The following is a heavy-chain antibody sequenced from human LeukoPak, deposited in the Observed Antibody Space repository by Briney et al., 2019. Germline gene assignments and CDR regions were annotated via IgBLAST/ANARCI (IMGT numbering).Heavy chain of an antibody. D-gene: IGHD3-10*01. Sequence: ASVKVSCKASGYTFTGYYMHWVRQAPGQGLEWMGWINPNSGGTNYAQKFQGRVTMTRDTSISTAYMELSRLRSDDTAVYYCARAELLWFGELGTALDALDIRGQGTMVTVSS. CDR1: GYTFTGYY. CDR3: ARAELLWFGELGTALDALDI. CDR2: INPNSGGT. V-gene: IGHV1-2*02. J-gene: IGHJ3*02.